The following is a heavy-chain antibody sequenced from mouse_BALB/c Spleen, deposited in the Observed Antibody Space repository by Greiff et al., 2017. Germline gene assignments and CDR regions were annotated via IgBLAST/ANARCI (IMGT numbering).Heavy chain of an antibody. CDR3: ARSGGYYVDY. J-gene: IGHJ2*01. D-gene: IGHD3-1*01. Sequence: EVKLVESGGGLVQPGGSRKLSCAASGFTFSSFGMHWVRQAPEKGLEWVAYISSGSSTIYYADTVKGRFTISRDNPKNTLFLQMTSLRSEDTAMYYCARSGGYYVDYWGQGTTLTVSS. V-gene: IGHV5-17*02. CDR2: ISSGSSTI. CDR1: GFTFSSFG.